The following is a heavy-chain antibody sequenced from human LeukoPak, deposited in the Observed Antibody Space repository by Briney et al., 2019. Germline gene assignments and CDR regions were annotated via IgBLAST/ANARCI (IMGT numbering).Heavy chain of an antibody. CDR3: ARDTRARYLDL. J-gene: IGHJ2*01. CDR2: IWYDGSNQ. D-gene: IGHD2-15*01. Sequence: GRSLRLSCAASGFTFRNHGMHWVRQAPGKGLEWVAIIWYDGSNQYYADSVKGRFTISRDNSKNTQFLQMNSLRAEDTAVYYGARDTRARYLDLWGRGTLVTVSS. CDR1: GFTFRNHG. V-gene: IGHV3-33*01.